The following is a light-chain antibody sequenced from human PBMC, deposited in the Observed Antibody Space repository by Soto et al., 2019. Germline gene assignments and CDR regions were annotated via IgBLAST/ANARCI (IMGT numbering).Light chain of an antibody. V-gene: IGLV2-14*03. CDR3: NSYTGTSARYV. CDR2: DVS. CDR1: SSDVGRYNY. J-gene: IGLJ1*01. Sequence: QSVLTQPASVSGSPGQSITISCTGTSSDVGRYNYVSWYQQYPGKAPKLMIYDVSGRPSGVSDRFSGSKSGNTASLTISGLQAEDEADYYCNSYTGTSARYVFGTGTQLTVL.